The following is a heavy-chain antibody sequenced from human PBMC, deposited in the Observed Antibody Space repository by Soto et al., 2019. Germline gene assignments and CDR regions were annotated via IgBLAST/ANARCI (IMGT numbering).Heavy chain of an antibody. D-gene: IGHD6-19*01. CDR2: INAGNGNT. CDR1: GFTFIKYA. J-gene: IGHJ4*01. V-gene: IGHV1-3*01. CDR3: ARDYAGIAVAGIPLLAH. Sequence: QVQLVQSGAEVKKPGASVNVSCKASGFTFIKYAMHWVRQAPGQRPEWMGWINAGNGNTRYSQRWQGRVTITRDTSASTVYMDLSSLRSEDTAVYYCARDYAGIAVAGIPLLAHWGQGTLVTVSS.